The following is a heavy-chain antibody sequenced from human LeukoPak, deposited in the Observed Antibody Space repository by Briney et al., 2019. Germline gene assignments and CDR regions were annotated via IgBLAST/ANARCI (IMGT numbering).Heavy chain of an antibody. CDR2: IYYSGST. Sequence: PSETLSLTCTVSGGSISSYYWSWLRQPPGKGLEWIGYIYYSGSTNYNPSLKSRVTISVDTSKNQFSLKLSSVTAADTAVYYCARAVAGTSPLNYWGQGTLVTVSS. CDR1: GGSISSYY. CDR3: ARAVAGTSPLNY. D-gene: IGHD6-19*01. V-gene: IGHV4-59*01. J-gene: IGHJ4*02.